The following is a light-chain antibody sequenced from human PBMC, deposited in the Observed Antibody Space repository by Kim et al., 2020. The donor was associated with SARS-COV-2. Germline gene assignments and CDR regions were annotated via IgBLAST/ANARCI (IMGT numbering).Light chain of an antibody. CDR2: DVN. J-gene: IGLJ2*01. Sequence: QSIPSPCTGTRRDVGSYNLVSWYQHHPGKAPKLMISDVNRRPSGVSSRFSGSKSGNTASLTISGLQAEDEADYYCSSFVDYNTPVIFGGGTKVTVL. CDR3: SSFVDYNTPVI. CDR1: RRDVGSYNL. V-gene: IGLV2-23*02.